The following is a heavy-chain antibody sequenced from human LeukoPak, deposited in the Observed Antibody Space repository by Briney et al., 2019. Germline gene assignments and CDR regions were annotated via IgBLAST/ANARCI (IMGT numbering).Heavy chain of an antibody. Sequence: GGSLRLSCAASGFTLSSYSMNWVRQAPGKGLEWVSSISTSSSYIYYADSVKGRFTISRDNSKNTLYLQMNSLRAEDTAVYYCAKDSKVAAGKNHWGQGTLVTVSS. J-gene: IGHJ5*02. CDR3: AKDSKVAAGKNH. CDR1: GFTLSSYS. CDR2: ISTSSSYI. V-gene: IGHV3-21*04. D-gene: IGHD6-13*01.